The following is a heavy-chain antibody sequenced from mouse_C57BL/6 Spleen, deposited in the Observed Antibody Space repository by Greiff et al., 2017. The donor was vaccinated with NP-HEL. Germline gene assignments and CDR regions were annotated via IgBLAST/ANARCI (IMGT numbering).Heavy chain of an antibody. CDR2: ISSGSSTI. J-gene: IGHJ2*01. Sequence: EVMLVESGGGLVKPGGSLKLSCAASGFTFSDYGMHWVRQAPEKGLEWVAYISSGSSTIYYADTVKGRFTISRDNAKNTLFLQMTSLRSEDTAMYYCASGTNGNYYYFDYWGQGTTLTVSS. V-gene: IGHV5-17*01. D-gene: IGHD2-1*01. CDR3: ASGTNGNYYYFDY. CDR1: GFTFSDYG.